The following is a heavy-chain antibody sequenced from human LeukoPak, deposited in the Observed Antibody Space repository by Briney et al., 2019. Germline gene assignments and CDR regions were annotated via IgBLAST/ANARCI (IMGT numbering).Heavy chain of an antibody. J-gene: IGHJ6*04. Sequence: PSETLSLTCAVYGGSFSGYYWSWIRQPPGKGLEWIGEINHSGSTNYNPSLKSRGTISVDTSKNQFSLKLSSVTAADTAVYYCARGLWFGELLWMNYYYGMDVWGKGTTVTVSS. D-gene: IGHD3-10*01. CDR3: ARGLWFGELLWMNYYYGMDV. V-gene: IGHV4-34*01. CDR1: GGSFSGYY. CDR2: INHSGST.